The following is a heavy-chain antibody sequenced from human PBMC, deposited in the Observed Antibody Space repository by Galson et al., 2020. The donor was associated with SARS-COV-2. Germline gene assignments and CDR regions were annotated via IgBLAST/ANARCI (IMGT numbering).Heavy chain of an antibody. D-gene: IGHD6-19*01. V-gene: IGHV4-34*01. CDR3: ARGISSGWYGY. CDR1: GVSFSGYY. J-gene: IGHJ4*02. CDR2: INHSGST. Sequence: SQTLSLTCSVYGVSFSGYYWSWIRQPPGKGPEWIGEINHSGSTNYNPSLKSRVTISVDTSKNQFSLKLSPVTAADPAVYYCARGISSGWYGYWGQGTLVTVSS.